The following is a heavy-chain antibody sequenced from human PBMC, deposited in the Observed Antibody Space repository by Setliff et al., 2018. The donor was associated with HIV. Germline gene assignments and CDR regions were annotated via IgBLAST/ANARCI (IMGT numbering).Heavy chain of an antibody. CDR3: AREGPPLMSTFWAFDY. V-gene: IGHV4-39*02. CDR1: GGSITSSSYY. D-gene: IGHD3-16*01. J-gene: IGHJ4*02. CDR2: LYYSGIT. Sequence: SETLSLTCSVSGGSITSSSYYWGWIRQPPGKGLEWVGSLYYSGITFYNPSLRSRLTISGDTSKNHFSLRLNSVTSADTAVYFCAREGPPLMSTFWAFDYWGQGVLVTVSS.